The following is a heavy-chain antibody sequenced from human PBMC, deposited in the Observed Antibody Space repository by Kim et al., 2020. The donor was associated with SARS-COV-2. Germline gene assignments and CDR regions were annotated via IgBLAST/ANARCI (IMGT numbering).Heavy chain of an antibody. Sequence: GGSLRLSCAASGFTFSSYSMNWVRQAPGKGLEWVSSISSSSSYIYYADSVKGRFTISRDNAKNSLYLQMNSLRAEDTAVYYCATVASTSLVPYNWFDPWGQGTLVTVSS. CDR1: GFTFSSYS. CDR3: ATVASTSLVPYNWFDP. CDR2: ISSSSSYI. D-gene: IGHD6-13*01. V-gene: IGHV3-21*01. J-gene: IGHJ5*02.